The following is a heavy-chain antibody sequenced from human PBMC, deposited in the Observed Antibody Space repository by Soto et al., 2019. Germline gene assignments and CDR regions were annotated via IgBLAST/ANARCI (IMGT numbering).Heavy chain of an antibody. J-gene: IGHJ6*02. CDR1: GFTFSSYA. V-gene: IGHV3-30-3*01. Sequence: QVQLVESGGGVVQPGRSLRLSCAASGFTFSSYAMHWVRQAPGKGLEWVAVISYDGSNKYYADSVKGRFTISRDNSKNTLYRQMNSLRAEDTAVYYCARGFDRSDYYYYYGMDVWGQGTTVTVSS. CDR2: ISYDGSNK. CDR3: ARGFDRSDYYYYYGMDV. D-gene: IGHD3-10*01.